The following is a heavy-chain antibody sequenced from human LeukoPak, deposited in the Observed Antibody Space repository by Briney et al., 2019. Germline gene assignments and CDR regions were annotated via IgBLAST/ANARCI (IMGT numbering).Heavy chain of an antibody. CDR3: AKGVVTRGNWFDP. CDR2: ISWNSGSI. J-gene: IGHJ5*02. V-gene: IGHV3-9*01. D-gene: IGHD2-21*02. Sequence: GRSLRLSCAASGFTFDDYAMHWVRQAPGKGLEWVSGISWNSGSIGYADSVKGRFTISRDNAKNSLYLQMNSLRAEDTALYYCAKGVVTRGNWFDPWGQGTLVTVSS. CDR1: GFTFDDYA.